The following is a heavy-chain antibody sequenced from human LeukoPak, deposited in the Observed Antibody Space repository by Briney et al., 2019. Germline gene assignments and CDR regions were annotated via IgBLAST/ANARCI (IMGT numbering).Heavy chain of an antibody. V-gene: IGHV3-9*01. CDR2: IGWNSVNI. CDR3: AKGLSLEGGSTWKYNWFDA. CDR1: GLSFDDYA. J-gene: IGHJ5*02. D-gene: IGHD6-13*01. Sequence: QAGGSLRLSCAASGLSFDDYAMHWVRQVPGKGLEWVSGIGWNSVNIGYVDSVKGRFTISRDNAKNSLFLQMDSLRVEDTALHFCAKGLSLEGGSTWKYNWFDAWGQGTVVIVSS.